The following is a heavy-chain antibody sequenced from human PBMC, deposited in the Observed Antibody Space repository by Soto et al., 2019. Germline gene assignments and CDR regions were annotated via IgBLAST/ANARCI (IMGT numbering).Heavy chain of an antibody. Sequence: ASVKVSCRASGYTFTGYYMHWVRQAPGQGLEWMGWINPNNGGTNYAQNFQGWVTMTRDTSISTAYMELSRLRSDDTAVYYCARTRYCTSTSCYTNFDYWGQGTLVTVSS. CDR2: INPNNGGT. CDR3: ARTRYCTSTSCYTNFDY. CDR1: GYTFTGYY. V-gene: IGHV1-2*04. J-gene: IGHJ4*02. D-gene: IGHD2-2*02.